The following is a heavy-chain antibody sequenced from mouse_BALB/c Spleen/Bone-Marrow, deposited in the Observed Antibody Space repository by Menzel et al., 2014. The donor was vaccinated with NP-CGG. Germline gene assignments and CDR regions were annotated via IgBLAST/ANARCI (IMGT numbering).Heavy chain of an antibody. D-gene: IGHD2-1*01. CDR3: ARGIYYGNYVYAMDY. CDR1: GYTFTNYW. CDR2: IAPGSGST. Sequence: DLVKPGASVKLSCKASGYTFTNYWINWIKQRPGQGLEWIGRIAPGSGSTYYNEMFKGKATLTVDTSSSTAYIQLSSLSSEDSAVYFCARGIYYGNYVYAMDYWCQGTSVTVSS. V-gene: IGHV1S41*01. J-gene: IGHJ4*01.